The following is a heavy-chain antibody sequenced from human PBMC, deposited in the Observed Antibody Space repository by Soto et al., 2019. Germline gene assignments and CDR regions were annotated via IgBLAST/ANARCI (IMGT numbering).Heavy chain of an antibody. D-gene: IGHD3-10*01. CDR1: GFTFSSYS. CDR2: ISSSSSYI. J-gene: IGHJ4*02. V-gene: IGHV3-21*01. CDR3: ARDQTDMVRGALEY. Sequence: GGSLRLSCAASGFTFSSYSMNWVRQAPGKGLEWVSSISSSSSYIYYADSVKGRFTISRDNAKNSLYLQMNSLRAEDTAVYYCARDQTDMVRGALEYWGQGTLVTVSS.